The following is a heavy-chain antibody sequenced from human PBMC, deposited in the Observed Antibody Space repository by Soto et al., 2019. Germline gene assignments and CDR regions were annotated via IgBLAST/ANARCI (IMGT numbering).Heavy chain of an antibody. Sequence: PSETLSLTCTVSGGSISSSSYYWGWIRQPPGKGLEWIGSIYYSGSTYYNPSLKSRVTISVDTSKNQFSLKLSSVTAADTAVYYCARLAAVAGTDYYYYYMDVWGKGTTVTVSS. CDR3: ARLAAVAGTDYYYYYMDV. CDR1: GGSISSSSYY. J-gene: IGHJ6*03. D-gene: IGHD6-19*01. CDR2: IYYSGST. V-gene: IGHV4-39*01.